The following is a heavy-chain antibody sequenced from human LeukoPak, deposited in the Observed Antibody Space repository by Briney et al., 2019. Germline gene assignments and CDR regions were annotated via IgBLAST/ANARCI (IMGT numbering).Heavy chain of an antibody. V-gene: IGHV4-30-2*05. CDR3: ARDPSYSSSLTVRDY. CDR1: GGSISSGGYS. J-gene: IGHJ4*02. CDR2: IYYSGST. Sequence: SETLSLTCAVSGGSISSGGYSWSWIRQPPGKGLEWIGYIYYSGSTYYNPSLKSRVTISVDTSKNQFSLKLSSVTAADTAVYYCARDPSYSSSLTVRDYWGQGTLVTVSS. D-gene: IGHD6-13*01.